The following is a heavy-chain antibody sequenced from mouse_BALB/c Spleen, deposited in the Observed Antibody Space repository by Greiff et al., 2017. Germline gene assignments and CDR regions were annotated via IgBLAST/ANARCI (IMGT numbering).Heavy chain of an antibody. V-gene: IGHV5-9-4*01. D-gene: IGHD1-1*01. Sequence: DVKLVESGGGLVKPGGSLKLSCAASGFTFSSYAMSWVRQSPEKRLEWVAEISSGGSYTYYPDTVTGRFTISRDNAKNTLYLEMSSLRSEDTAMYYCARVGYGSSYYFDYWGQGTTLTVSS. CDR1: GFTFSSYA. J-gene: IGHJ2*01. CDR2: ISSGGSYT. CDR3: ARVGYGSSYYFDY.